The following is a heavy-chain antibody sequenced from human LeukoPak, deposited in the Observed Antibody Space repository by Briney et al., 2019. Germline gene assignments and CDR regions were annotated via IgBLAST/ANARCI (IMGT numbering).Heavy chain of an antibody. CDR1: GFTFSSYA. J-gene: IGHJ4*02. Sequence: GGSLRLSCAASGFTFSSYAMHWVRQAPGKGLEWVAVISYDGSNKYYADSVKGRFTISRDNSKNTLYLQMNSLRAEDTAVYYCARDENWGFDYWGQGALVTVSS. V-gene: IGHV3-30-3*01. D-gene: IGHD7-27*01. CDR2: ISYDGSNK. CDR3: ARDENWGFDY.